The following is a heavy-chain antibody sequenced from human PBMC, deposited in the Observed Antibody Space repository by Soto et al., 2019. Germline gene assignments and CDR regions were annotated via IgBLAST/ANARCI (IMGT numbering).Heavy chain of an antibody. Sequence: PGESLKISCKASGYSFTNYWIGWVRQMPGKGLEWMGIIYPGDSGTRYSPSFQGQVTFSTDKSFNTAYLYRSSLRASDTAMYYCARPGIYRENAFDFWGQGTMVTVSS. V-gene: IGHV5-51*01. CDR1: GYSFTNYW. CDR3: ARPGIYRENAFDF. CDR2: IYPGDSGT. J-gene: IGHJ3*01. D-gene: IGHD2-21*01.